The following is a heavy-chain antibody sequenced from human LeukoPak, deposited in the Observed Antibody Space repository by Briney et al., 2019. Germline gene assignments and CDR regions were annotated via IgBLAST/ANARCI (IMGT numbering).Heavy chain of an antibody. CDR2: NYYSGSG. D-gene: IGHD2-21*02. Sequence: SETLSLTCSVSGGSISTYYWSWIRLPPGKGLEWIGYNYYSGSGIYSPSLKSRVTISLDTSKNQFSLKLSSVTAADTAVYYCARGLIPFPRHYYYLDVWGKGTTVIVSS. CDR3: ARGLIPFPRHYYYLDV. J-gene: IGHJ6*03. V-gene: IGHV4-59*01. CDR1: GGSISTYY.